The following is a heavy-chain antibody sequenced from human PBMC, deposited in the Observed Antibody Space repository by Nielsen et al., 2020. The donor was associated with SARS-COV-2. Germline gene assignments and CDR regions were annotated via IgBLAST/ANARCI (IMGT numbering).Heavy chain of an antibody. CDR1: GYTFTSYG. D-gene: IGHD3-16*01. CDR2: ISPYNGDT. CDR3: ARATYVGGPDACDI. Sequence: ASVKVSCKASGYTFTSYGFSWVRKAPGQGLEWMGWISPYNGDTKYAQSLQDRVTMTTDTSTTTANMELRGLRSDDTAVYYCARATYVGGPDACDIWGQGTKVTVSS. J-gene: IGHJ3*02. V-gene: IGHV1-18*01.